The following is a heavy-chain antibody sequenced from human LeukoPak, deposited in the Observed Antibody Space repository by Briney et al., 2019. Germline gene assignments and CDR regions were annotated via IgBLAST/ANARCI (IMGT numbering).Heavy chain of an antibody. D-gene: IGHD1-14*01. CDR1: GYTFTSYD. CDR2: MNPNNANT. J-gene: IGHJ5*02. Sequence: ASVKVSCKASGYTFTSYDINWVRQATGQGLEWLGWMNPNNANTDYAQKFQGRVTLTRNTSISTAYMELSSLRSEDTAVYYCASGPGNWFDPWGQGTLVTVSS. V-gene: IGHV1-8*01. CDR3: ASGPGNWFDP.